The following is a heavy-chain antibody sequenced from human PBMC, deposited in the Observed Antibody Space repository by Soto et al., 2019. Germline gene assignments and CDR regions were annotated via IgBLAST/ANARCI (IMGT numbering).Heavy chain of an antibody. J-gene: IGHJ4*02. CDR3: ATSGKGEQWQVHY. D-gene: IGHD6-19*01. CDR2: ISYDGSNK. V-gene: IGHV3-30*03. CDR1: GFTFSNYG. Sequence: QVQLVESGGGVVQPGRSLRLSCAASGFTFSNYGMHWVRQAPGKGLEWVAVISYDGSNKYYADSVKGRFTISRDNSKNTLYLQMNSLRAEDTAVYYCATSGKGEQWQVHYWGQGTLVTVSS.